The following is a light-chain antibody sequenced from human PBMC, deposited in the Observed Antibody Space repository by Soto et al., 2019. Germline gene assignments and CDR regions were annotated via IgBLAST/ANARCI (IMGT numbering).Light chain of an antibody. J-gene: IGKJ4*01. CDR1: QSIRND. Sequence: DIQMTQAPSSLSASVGDRVTITCRASQSIRNDLGWYQQKPGKAPKRLIYAAFTLQNGVPSRFSGSGSGTEFTLTISSRQPEDFATYYCQHHNSYLALTFGGGTKVEIK. CDR3: QHHNSYLALT. V-gene: IGKV1-17*01. CDR2: AAF.